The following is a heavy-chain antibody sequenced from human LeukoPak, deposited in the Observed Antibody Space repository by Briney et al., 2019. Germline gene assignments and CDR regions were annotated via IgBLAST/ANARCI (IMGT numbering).Heavy chain of an antibody. CDR1: GFTFSTYA. D-gene: IGHD1-1*01. J-gene: IGHJ3*02. CDR2: ISGSGTST. CDR3: ATERYSVLTGDAFDI. Sequence: GGSLRLSCAASGFTFSTYALSWVRQAPGKGLEWVSTISGSGTSTYYADSVRGRFTISRDNSKSTLYLQMNSLRAEDTAVYYCATERYSVLTGDAFDIWGQGTMVTVSS. V-gene: IGHV3-23*01.